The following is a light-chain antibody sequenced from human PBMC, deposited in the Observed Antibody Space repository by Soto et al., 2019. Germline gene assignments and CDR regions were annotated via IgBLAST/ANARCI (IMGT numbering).Light chain of an antibody. CDR1: QSISFY. CDR2: GAS. CDR3: QQSFTPPWT. V-gene: IGKV1-39*01. J-gene: IGKJ1*01. Sequence: DIQMTQSPSSLSASVGDRITITCRASQSISFYLNWYQQKPGKAPKILMYGASFLQSGVPSWFSGGGSGKEFPLTIHSLQPEDFAYYYCQQSFTPPWTFGQGTKVEIK.